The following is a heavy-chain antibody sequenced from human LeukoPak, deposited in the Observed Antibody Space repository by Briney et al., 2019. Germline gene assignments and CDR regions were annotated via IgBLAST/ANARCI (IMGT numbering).Heavy chain of an antibody. V-gene: IGHV3-43*02. CDR2: TSGDGGST. CDR1: GFTFDDYA. J-gene: IGHJ3*02. Sequence: GGSLRLSCAASGFTFDDYAMHWVRQAPGKGLEWVSLTSGDGGSTYYADSVKGRFTISRDNSKNSLYLQMNSLRTEDTALYYCAKAYIWFGERTDAFDIWGQGTMVTVSS. D-gene: IGHD3-10*01. CDR3: AKAYIWFGERTDAFDI.